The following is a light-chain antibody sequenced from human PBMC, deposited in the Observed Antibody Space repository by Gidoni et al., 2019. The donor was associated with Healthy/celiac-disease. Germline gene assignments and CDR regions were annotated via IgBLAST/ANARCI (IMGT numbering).Light chain of an antibody. V-gene: IGKV1-27*01. CDR1: QGISNY. Sequence: DIQRTQSQTSLSASVGDRVTITCRASQGISNYLAWYQQKPGKVPKLLIYAAAAFQSGVPSRFSGSGSGTEFTLTISILQPEHVAPYYCHKYNSTPSFTFGPGTKVDIK. CDR2: AAA. J-gene: IGKJ3*01. CDR3: HKYNSTPSFT.